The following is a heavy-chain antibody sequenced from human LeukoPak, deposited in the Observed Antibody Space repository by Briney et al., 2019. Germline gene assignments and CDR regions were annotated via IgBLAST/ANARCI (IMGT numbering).Heavy chain of an antibody. J-gene: IGHJ4*02. D-gene: IGHD1-26*01. V-gene: IGHV4-38-2*02. CDR2: IDRSGTT. CDR1: GYSISSGYY. Sequence: PSETLSLTCSVSGYSISSGYYWGWVRQAPGKGLEWIGSIDRSGTTNYNASLQSRVTISIDTSKNQFSLRLNSVTAADTAMYYCAKSGGYGLIDYWGQGTRVTVSS. CDR3: AKSGGYGLIDY.